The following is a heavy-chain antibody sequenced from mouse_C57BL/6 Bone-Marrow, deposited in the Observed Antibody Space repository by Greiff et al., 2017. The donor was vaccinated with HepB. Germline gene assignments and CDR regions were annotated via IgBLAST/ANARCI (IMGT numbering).Heavy chain of an antibody. CDR2: ISDGGSYT. Sequence: EVKLMESGGGLVKPGGSLKLSCAASGFTFSSYAMSWVRQTPEKRLEWVATISDGGSYTYYPDNVKGRFTISRDNAKNNLYLQMSHLKSEDTAMYYCAREGPGWYFDVWGTGTTVTVSS. J-gene: IGHJ1*03. CDR1: GFTFSSYA. CDR3: AREGPGWYFDV. V-gene: IGHV5-4*01.